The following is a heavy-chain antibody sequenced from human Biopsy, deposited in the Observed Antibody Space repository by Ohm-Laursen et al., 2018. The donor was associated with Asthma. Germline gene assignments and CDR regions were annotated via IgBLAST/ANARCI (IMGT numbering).Heavy chain of an antibody. CDR3: ARCQVGYSSGWSLLLKKIYYSGMDV. CDR2: IMTVFGTT. CDR1: GGTFSNFA. J-gene: IGHJ6*02. D-gene: IGHD6-19*01. V-gene: IGHV1-69*01. Sequence: SSVKVSCKFPGGTFSNFAISWVRQAPGQGLEWLGGIMTVFGTTNYAQKFQGGVTITADESTSTAYMEVTSLRSEDTAIYYCARCQVGYSSGWSLLLKKIYYSGMDVWGQGTAVTVSS.